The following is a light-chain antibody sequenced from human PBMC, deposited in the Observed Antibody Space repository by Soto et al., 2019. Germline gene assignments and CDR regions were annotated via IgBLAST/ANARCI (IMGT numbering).Light chain of an antibody. V-gene: IGKV3-20*01. Sequence: EIVMTQSPATLSVYPGERATLSCRASQIVSSNLAWYQQKPGQAPRLLIYGASTRATGIPDRFSGSGSGTDFTLTISRLEPEDFVVYYCQQYGNSPITFGQGTRLEI. CDR3: QQYGNSPIT. CDR1: QIVSSN. J-gene: IGKJ5*01. CDR2: GAS.